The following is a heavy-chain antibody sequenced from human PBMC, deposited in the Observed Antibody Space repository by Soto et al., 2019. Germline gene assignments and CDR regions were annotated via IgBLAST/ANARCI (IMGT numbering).Heavy chain of an antibody. CDR1: GFTFSSAW. CDR3: TTDDPINRD. V-gene: IGHV3-15*01. CDR2: IKSKTNGGTT. Sequence: EVQLVESGGGLVKAGESLRVSCAASGFTFSSAWMSWVRQAPGKGLEWVGRIKSKTNGGTTDYAAPVKGRFSISRDDSKNTLYLQMNSLKTEDTAVYYCTTDDPINRDWGQGTLVAVSS. J-gene: IGHJ4*02.